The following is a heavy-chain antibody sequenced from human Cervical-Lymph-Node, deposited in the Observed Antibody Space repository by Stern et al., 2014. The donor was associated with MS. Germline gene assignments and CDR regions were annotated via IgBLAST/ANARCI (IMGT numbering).Heavy chain of an antibody. CDR2: IYYSGST. CDR3: ARSNWDDAPNFEF. J-gene: IGHJ4*02. Sequence: VQLVESCPGLVEPSETLSLTCTVSGGSISGYYWTWIRQPPGKGLEWIGYIYYSGSTRYNPSLKSRVSTSLDTSKNQFSLKLTSVTAADTAVYYCARSNWDDAPNFEFWGQGTLVTVSS. CDR1: GGSISGYY. V-gene: IGHV4-59*01. D-gene: IGHD1-1*01.